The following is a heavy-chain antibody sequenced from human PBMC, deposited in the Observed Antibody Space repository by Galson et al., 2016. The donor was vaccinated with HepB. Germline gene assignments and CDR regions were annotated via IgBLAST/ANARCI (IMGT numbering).Heavy chain of an antibody. CDR2: IGSRGDDT. CDR3: ASSVAAAGNWFDP. Sequence: SLRLSCAGSGFTFSSHPMNWVRQAPGKGLEWVSSIGSRGDDTYYADSVKGRFTVSRDNAKNTLYLQMNSLRAEDTAVYYCASSVAAAGNWFDPWGQGTLVTVSS. D-gene: IGHD6-13*01. J-gene: IGHJ5*02. CDR1: GFTFSSHP. V-gene: IGHV3-23*01.